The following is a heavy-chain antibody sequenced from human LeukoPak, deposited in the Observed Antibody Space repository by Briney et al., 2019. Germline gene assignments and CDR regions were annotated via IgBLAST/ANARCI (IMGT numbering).Heavy chain of an antibody. CDR2: IYGDGSS. CDR1: GFTVSSNY. J-gene: IGHJ4*02. D-gene: IGHD5/OR15-5a*01. CDR3: ARGEAVGYTVERLW. Sequence: GGSLRLSCAASGFTVSSNYMGWVRQAQGKGLKWVSVIYGDGSSYYADSVKGRFTISRDNSKNTLHLQMNSLRAEDTAVYYWARGEAVGYTVERLWWGQGTLVTVSS. V-gene: IGHV3-53*01.